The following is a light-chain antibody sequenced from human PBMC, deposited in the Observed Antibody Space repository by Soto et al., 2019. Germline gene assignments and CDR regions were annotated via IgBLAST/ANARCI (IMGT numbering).Light chain of an antibody. CDR3: QSYDSSLSGWV. V-gene: IGLV1-44*01. CDR1: SSNIGSNT. Sequence: QSVLTQPPSTSGTPGQRVTFSCSGGSSNIGSNTVNWYQHLPGTAPKLLIYDNNNRPSGVPDRFSGSQSGTSASLAITGLQAEDEADYYCQSYDSSLSGWVFGGGTKLTVL. J-gene: IGLJ3*02. CDR2: DNN.